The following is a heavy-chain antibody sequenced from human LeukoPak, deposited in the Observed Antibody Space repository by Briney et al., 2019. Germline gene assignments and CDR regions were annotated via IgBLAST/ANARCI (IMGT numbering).Heavy chain of an antibody. V-gene: IGHV1-2*06. Sequence: GASVKVSCKASGYTFTGYYMHWVRQAPGQGLEWMVRINPNSGGTNYAQKFQGRVTMTRDTSISTAYMELSRLRSDDTAVYYCARTVAGDNDAFDIWGQGTMVTVSS. CDR2: INPNSGGT. CDR3: ARTVAGDNDAFDI. J-gene: IGHJ3*02. CDR1: GYTFTGYY. D-gene: IGHD6-19*01.